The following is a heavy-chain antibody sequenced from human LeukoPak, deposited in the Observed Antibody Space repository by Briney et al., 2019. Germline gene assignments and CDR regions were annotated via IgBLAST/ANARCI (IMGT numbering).Heavy chain of an antibody. J-gene: IGHJ5*02. D-gene: IGHD5-12*01. CDR1: GFTFSSYW. V-gene: IGHV3-7*01. Sequence: PGGSLRLSCAASGFTFSSYWMSWVRQAPGKGLEWVANIKQDGSEKYYVDSVEGRFTISRDNAKNSLYLQMNSLRAEDTAVYYCARASSGYDLDWFDPWGQGTLVTVSS. CDR2: IKQDGSEK. CDR3: ARASSGYDLDWFDP.